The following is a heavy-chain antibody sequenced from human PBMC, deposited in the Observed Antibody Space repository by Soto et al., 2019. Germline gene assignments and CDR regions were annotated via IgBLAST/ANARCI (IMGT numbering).Heavy chain of an antibody. CDR3: ARALRYGEANYYFDY. CDR1: GFTFSDYY. V-gene: IGHV3-11*01. J-gene: IGHJ4*02. D-gene: IGHD4-17*01. CDR2: ISSSGSTI. Sequence: GGSLRLSCAASGFTFSDYYMSWIRQAPGKGLEWVSYISSSGSTIYYADSVKGRFTISRDNAKNSLYLQMNSLRAEDTAVYYCARALRYGEANYYFDYWGQGTLVTVSS.